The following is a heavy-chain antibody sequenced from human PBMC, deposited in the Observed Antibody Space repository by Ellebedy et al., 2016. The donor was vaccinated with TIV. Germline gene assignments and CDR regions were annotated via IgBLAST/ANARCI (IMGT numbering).Heavy chain of an antibody. CDR2: INPNSGGT. CDR3: ARVEYSSSSGTAP. V-gene: IGHV1-2*02. CDR1: GYTFTGYY. D-gene: IGHD6-6*01. Sequence: ASVKVSXXASGYTFTGYYMHWVRQAPGQGLEWMGWINPNSGGTNYAQKFQGRVTMTRDTSISTAYMELSSLRSEDTAVYYCARVEYSSSSGTAPWGQGTLVTVSS. J-gene: IGHJ5*02.